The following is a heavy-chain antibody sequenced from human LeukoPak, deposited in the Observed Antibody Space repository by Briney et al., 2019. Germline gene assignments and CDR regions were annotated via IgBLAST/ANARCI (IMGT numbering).Heavy chain of an antibody. J-gene: IGHJ4*02. Sequence: SETLSLTCAVSGGSISSSNWWSWVRQPPGKGLEWIGEINHSGSTNYNPSLKSRVTISVDKSKNQFSLKLSSVTAADTAVYYCARSPGYSSGWPFDYWGQGTLVTVSS. CDR3: ARSPGYSSGWPFDY. CDR2: INHSGST. CDR1: GGSISSSNW. V-gene: IGHV4-4*02. D-gene: IGHD6-19*01.